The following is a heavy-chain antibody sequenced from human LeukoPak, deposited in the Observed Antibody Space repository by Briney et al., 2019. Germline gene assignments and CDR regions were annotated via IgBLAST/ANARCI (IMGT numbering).Heavy chain of an antibody. CDR3: ARVGRRRFGIAGALDAFDI. D-gene: IGHD1-26*01. Sequence: PGGSLRLSCAASEFTFRSYEMNWVRQAPGKGLEWVSYISDSGSTIYYADSVKGRFTISRDNAKNSLYLQMNSLRAEDTAVYYCARVGRRRFGIAGALDAFDIWGQGTMVTVSS. J-gene: IGHJ3*02. CDR1: EFTFRSYE. V-gene: IGHV3-48*03. CDR2: ISDSGSTI.